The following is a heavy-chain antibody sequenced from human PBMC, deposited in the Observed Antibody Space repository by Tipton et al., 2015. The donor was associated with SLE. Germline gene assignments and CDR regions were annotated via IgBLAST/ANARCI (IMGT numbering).Heavy chain of an antibody. CDR1: GGSISHYY. J-gene: IGHJ6*02. D-gene: IGHD2-2*01. Sequence: TLSLTCTVSGGSISHYYWSWIRQTPGKGLEWIGYIYFPGRTKYNPSLESRVTMSLDTSMNRFSLRLTSVSAADTAVYYCARDGLVVVPAAKWSYYYGMDVWGQGTTVTVSS. CDR2: IYFPGRT. CDR3: ARDGLVVVPAAKWSYYYGMDV. V-gene: IGHV4-59*01.